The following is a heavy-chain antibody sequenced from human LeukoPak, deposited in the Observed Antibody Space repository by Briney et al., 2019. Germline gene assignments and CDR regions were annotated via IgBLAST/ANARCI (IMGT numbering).Heavy chain of an antibody. Sequence: PSETLSLTCTVSGGSISSYYWSWIRQPPGKGLEWIGYIYYSGSTNYNPSLKSRVTISVDTSKNQFSLKLSSVTAADTAVYYCARARDLVHFDYWGQGTLVTVSS. CDR1: GGSISSYY. CDR2: IYYSGST. D-gene: IGHD5-24*01. CDR3: ARARDLVHFDY. V-gene: IGHV4-59*08. J-gene: IGHJ4*02.